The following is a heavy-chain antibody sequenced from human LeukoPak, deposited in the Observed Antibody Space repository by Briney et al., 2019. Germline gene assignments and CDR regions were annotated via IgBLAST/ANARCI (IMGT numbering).Heavy chain of an antibody. CDR1: GGSFSGYY. J-gene: IGHJ2*01. CDR3: ARGSLRITMIVVANRDWYFDL. CDR2: INHSGST. D-gene: IGHD3-22*01. V-gene: IGHV4-34*01. Sequence: SETLSLTCAVYGGSFSGYYWSWIRQPPGKGLEWIGEINHSGSTNYNPSLKSRVTISVDTSKNQFSLKLSSVTAADTAVYYCARGSLRITMIVVANRDWYFDLWGRGTLVTVSS.